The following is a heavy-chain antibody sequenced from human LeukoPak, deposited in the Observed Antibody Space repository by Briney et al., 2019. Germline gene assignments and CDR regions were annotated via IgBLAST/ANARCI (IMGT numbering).Heavy chain of an antibody. CDR3: ARDSRGSVHNWFDP. J-gene: IGHJ5*02. CDR1: GGSISSGGYS. V-gene: IGHV4-30-2*01. Sequence: SQTLSLTCAVSGGSISSGGYSWSWIRQPPGKGLEWIGYIYHSGSTYYNPSLKSRVTMSVDTSKNQFSLKLSSVTAADTAVYYCARDSRGSVHNWFDPWGQGTLVTVSS. CDR2: IYHSGST. D-gene: IGHD3-10*01.